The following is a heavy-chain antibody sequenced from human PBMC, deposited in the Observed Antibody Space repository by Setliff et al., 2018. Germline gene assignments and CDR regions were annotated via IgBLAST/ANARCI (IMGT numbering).Heavy chain of an antibody. CDR3: ARHVGSRSRGYNYYYYYMDV. CDR2: SHYSGST. Sequence: NPSETLSLTCTVSGGSISTGNYYWSWIRQHPGKGLEWIGYSHYSGSTYYNPSLKSRVNISVDTSRNQLSLKLTSVTAADTAVYYCARHVGSRSRGYNYYYYYMDVWGKGTTVTVSS. D-gene: IGHD3-10*01. V-gene: IGHV4-39*01. CDR1: GGSISTGNYY. J-gene: IGHJ6*03.